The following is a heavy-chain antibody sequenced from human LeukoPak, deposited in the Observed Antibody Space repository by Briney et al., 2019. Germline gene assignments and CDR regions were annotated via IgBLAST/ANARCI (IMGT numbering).Heavy chain of an antibody. CDR3: ARLDLASSSWYCYY. V-gene: IGHV4-59*08. J-gene: IGHJ4*02. CDR2: IYYSGST. CDR1: GGSISSYY. Sequence: SETLSLTCTVSGGSISSYYWSWIRQPPGKGLEWIGYIYYSGSTNFNPSLKSRVTISVDTSKNQFSLKLSSVTAADTAVYYCARLDLASSSWYCYYWGQGTLVTVSS. D-gene: IGHD6-13*01.